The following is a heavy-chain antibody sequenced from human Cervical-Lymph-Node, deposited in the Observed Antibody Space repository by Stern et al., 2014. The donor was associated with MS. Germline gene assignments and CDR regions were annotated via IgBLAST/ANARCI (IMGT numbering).Heavy chain of an antibody. CDR3: AKSSSPSHYYYYGMDV. CDR2: ISYYGSKT. CDR1: GFTFSSYG. J-gene: IGHJ6*02. V-gene: IGHV3-30*18. D-gene: IGHD6-6*01. Sequence: QVQLVQSGGGVVQPGRSLRLSCAASGFTFSSYGMHWVRQAPGKGLEWVAVISYYGSKTYYADSVKVRFTISRDNSKNTLYLQMNSLRAEDTAVYYCAKSSSPSHYYYYGMDVWGQGTTVTVSS.